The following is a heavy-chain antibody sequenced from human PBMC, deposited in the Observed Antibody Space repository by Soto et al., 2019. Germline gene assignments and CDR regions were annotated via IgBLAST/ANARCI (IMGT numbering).Heavy chain of an antibody. Sequence: QVQLVQSGDEVRKPGSSVKVSCKASGYIFVNYGIAWVRQAPGQGLEWMGWISPYSGNTNYASKVQGRLTMTTDTSTSTADMDLGSLTSDDTAVYYGAMVDNYVTPTPQDVWGQVTTVTVSS. CDR3: AMVDNYVTPTPQDV. J-gene: IGHJ6*02. V-gene: IGHV1-18*01. D-gene: IGHD3-16*01. CDR1: GYIFVNYG. CDR2: ISPYSGNT.